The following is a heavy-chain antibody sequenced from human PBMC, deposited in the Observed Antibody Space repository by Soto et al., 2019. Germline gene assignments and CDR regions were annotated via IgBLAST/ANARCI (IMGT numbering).Heavy chain of an antibody. CDR2: ISNDGSST. CDR3: MKEIGDSNDYPLDY. D-gene: IGHD3-16*01. J-gene: IGHJ4*02. Sequence: QVQLVESGGGVVQPGRSLRLSCAASGFTFSSLGMHWVRQAPGKGLEWVAIISNDGSSTYYADSVKGRFTISRDNSKNTLDLQLNSLRTEDTAIYYCMKEIGDSNDYPLDYWGQGTLVTVSS. CDR1: GFTFSSLG. V-gene: IGHV3-30*18.